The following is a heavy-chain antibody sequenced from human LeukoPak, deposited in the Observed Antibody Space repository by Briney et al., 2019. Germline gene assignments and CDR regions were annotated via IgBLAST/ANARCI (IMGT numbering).Heavy chain of an antibody. CDR1: GFTFSDYY. V-gene: IGHV3-11*01. D-gene: IGHD3-10*01. J-gene: IGHJ5*02. CDR2: ISSSGSTI. CDR3: ARAPITMVRGVIMGNWFDP. Sequence: PGGSLRLSCAASGFTFSDYYMSWIRQAPGKGLEWVSYISSSGSTIYYADSVKGRFTISRDNAKNSLYLQMNSLRAEDTAVYYCARAPITMVRGVIMGNWFDPWGQGTLVTVSS.